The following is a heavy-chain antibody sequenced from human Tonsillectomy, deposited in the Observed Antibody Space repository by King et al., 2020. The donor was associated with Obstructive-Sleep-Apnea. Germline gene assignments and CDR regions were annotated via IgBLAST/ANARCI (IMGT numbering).Heavy chain of an antibody. D-gene: IGHD2-2*02. Sequence: VQLVESGGGVVQPGRSLRLSCAASGFTFSSYAMHWVRQAPGKGLEWVAGISYVGSNKYYADSVKGRFTISRDNSKNTLYLQMNSLRAEDTAVYYCARTLVVPAAIGGPYYFDYWGQGTLVTVSS. CDR2: ISYVGSNK. J-gene: IGHJ4*02. V-gene: IGHV3-30*04. CDR1: GFTFSSYA. CDR3: ARTLVVPAAIGGPYYFDY.